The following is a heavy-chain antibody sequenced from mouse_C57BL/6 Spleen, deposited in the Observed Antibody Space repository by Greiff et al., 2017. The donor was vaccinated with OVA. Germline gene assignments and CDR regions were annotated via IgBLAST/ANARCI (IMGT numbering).Heavy chain of an antibody. CDR1: GYTFTSFW. CDR2: IDPSDSET. V-gene: IGHV1-52*01. J-gene: IGHJ2*01. Sequence: VKLQQPGAELVRPGSSVKLSCKASGYTFTSFWMHWVKQRPIQGLEWIGNIDPSDSETHYNQKFKDKATLTVDKSSSTAYMQLSSLTSEDSAVYYCARWAPHLDYWGQGTTLTVSS. CDR3: ARWAPHLDY.